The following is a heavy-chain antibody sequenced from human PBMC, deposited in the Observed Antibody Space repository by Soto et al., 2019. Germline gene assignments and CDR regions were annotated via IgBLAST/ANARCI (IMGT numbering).Heavy chain of an antibody. CDR1: GGSISSGGYY. V-gene: IGHV4-31*03. CDR3: ARSYDSSGYFQGYFDY. Sequence: QVQLQESGPGLVKPSQTLSLTCTVSGGSISSGGYYWSWIRQHPGKGLEWIEYIYYSGSTYYNPSLKSRVTISVDTSKNQFSLKLSSVTAADTAVYYCARSYDSSGYFQGYFDYWGQGTLVTVSS. D-gene: IGHD3-22*01. CDR2: IYYSGST. J-gene: IGHJ4*02.